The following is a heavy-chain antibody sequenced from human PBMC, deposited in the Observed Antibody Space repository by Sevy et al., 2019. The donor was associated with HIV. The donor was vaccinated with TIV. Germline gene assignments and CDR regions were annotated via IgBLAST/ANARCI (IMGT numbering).Heavy chain of an antibody. CDR1: GCTFSNAW. CDR2: IESKSEGGTT. Sequence: GGSLRLSCGASGCTFSNAWMTWVRQAPGKGLEWVGRIESKSEGGTTDYAAPVKGRFTISRDDSKNTLYLQMNSLKSDDTAVYYCTNTRGYCIDGVCGEYFDSWSQGTLVTVSS. V-gene: IGHV3-15*04. D-gene: IGHD2-8*01. J-gene: IGHJ4*02. CDR3: TNTRGYCIDGVCGEYFDS.